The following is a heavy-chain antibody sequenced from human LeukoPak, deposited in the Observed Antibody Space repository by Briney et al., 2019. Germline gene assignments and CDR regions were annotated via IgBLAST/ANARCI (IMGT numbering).Heavy chain of an antibody. CDR3: AKDMGGALSSPRIDC. Sequence: GRSLRLSCAASGFTFSSYGMHWVRQAPGKGLEWVAFIRYDGSNKYYADSVKGRFTISRDNSKNTLYLQMNSLRAEDTAVYYCAKDMGGALSSPRIDCWGQGTLVTVSS. D-gene: IGHD6-13*01. CDR1: GFTFSSYG. CDR2: IRYDGSNK. J-gene: IGHJ4*02. V-gene: IGHV3-30*02.